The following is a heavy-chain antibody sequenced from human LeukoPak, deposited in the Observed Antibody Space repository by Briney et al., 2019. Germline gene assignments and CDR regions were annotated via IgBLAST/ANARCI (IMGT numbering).Heavy chain of an antibody. D-gene: IGHD3-16*01. CDR1: GFTFSSYW. CDR3: VRQMIRFWFDL. V-gene: IGHV3-7*01. J-gene: IGHJ5*02. Sequence: PGGSLRLSCAASGFTFSSYWMSWVRQAPGKGLEWVANIKKDGSEKYYVDSVKGRFTISRDNAKNSLFLQMNSLRAEDTAVYYCVRQMIRFWFDLWGQGTQVTVSS. CDR2: IKKDGSEK.